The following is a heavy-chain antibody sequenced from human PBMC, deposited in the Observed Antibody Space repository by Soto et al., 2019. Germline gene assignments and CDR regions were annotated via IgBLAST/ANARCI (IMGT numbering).Heavy chain of an antibody. CDR3: ATDDLRHLGGDYYYYVFDV. D-gene: IGHD3-16*01. V-gene: IGHV3-43*01. Sequence: EVQLVESGGVVVQPGGSLRLSCAASGFTFDDYTMHWVRQAPGKGLEWVSLISWDGGSTYYADSVKGRFTISRDNSKNTLGLQLNSLRTEDAALYSFATDDLRHLGGDYYYYVFDVWGQGTTVRVAS. J-gene: IGHJ6*02. CDR2: ISWDGGST. CDR1: GFTFDDYT.